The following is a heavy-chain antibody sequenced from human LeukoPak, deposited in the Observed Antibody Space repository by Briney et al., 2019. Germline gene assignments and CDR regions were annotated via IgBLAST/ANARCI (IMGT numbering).Heavy chain of an antibody. J-gene: IGHJ4*02. CDR3: ARSLISVAGTFDS. CDR1: GGSIISYY. CDR2: IYTSGST. V-gene: IGHV4-4*07. D-gene: IGHD6-19*01. Sequence: SETLSLTCTVSGGSIISYYRSWIRQPAGKGLEWIGRIYTSGSTNYNPSLKSRVTMSVDTSKNQFSLRLSSVTAADTAVYYCARSLISVAGTFDSWGQGTLVTVSS.